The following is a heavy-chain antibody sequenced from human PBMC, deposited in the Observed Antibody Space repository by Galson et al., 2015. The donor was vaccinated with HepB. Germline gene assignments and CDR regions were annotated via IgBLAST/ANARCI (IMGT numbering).Heavy chain of an antibody. CDR1: GFTFSSYA. Sequence: LRLSCAASGFTFSSYAMNWVRQAPGKGLEWVSHISGSGDYTVYADSVKGRFTISRDSSNSTLFLQMNSLRVEDTAFYFCASRSGKGFDYWGQGTLVTVSS. J-gene: IGHJ4*02. D-gene: IGHD3-10*01. V-gene: IGHV3-23*01. CDR2: ISGSGDYT. CDR3: ASRSGKGFDY.